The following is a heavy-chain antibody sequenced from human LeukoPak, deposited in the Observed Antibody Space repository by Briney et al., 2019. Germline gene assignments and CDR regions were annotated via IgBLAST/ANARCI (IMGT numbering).Heavy chain of an antibody. CDR3: AKTSRVNSAYDSPFDY. CDR2: VRGSGSDT. V-gene: IGHV3-23*01. Sequence: PGGSLRLSCAASGFTFSTYAMSWVRQAPGKGLEWVSAVRGSGSDTYYADSVKGRFTISRDNSKNTQHLQMNSPRAEDTAIYYCAKTSRVNSAYDSPFDYWGQGTLVTVSS. D-gene: IGHD5-12*01. CDR1: GFTFSTYA. J-gene: IGHJ4*02.